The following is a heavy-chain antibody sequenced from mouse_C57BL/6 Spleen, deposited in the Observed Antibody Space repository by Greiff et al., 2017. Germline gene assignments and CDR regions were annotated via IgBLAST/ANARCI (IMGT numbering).Heavy chain of an antibody. J-gene: IGHJ2*01. CDR1: GYAFSSYW. V-gene: IGHV1-69*01. CDR3: ARRRFDY. Sequence: QVQLQQSGAELVKPGASVKISCKASGYAFSSYWMHWVKQRPGQGLEWIGEIDPSDSYTNYNQKFKGKSTLTVDKSSSTAYMQLSSLTSEDSAVYYCARRRFDYWGQGTTLTVSS. CDR2: IDPSDSYT.